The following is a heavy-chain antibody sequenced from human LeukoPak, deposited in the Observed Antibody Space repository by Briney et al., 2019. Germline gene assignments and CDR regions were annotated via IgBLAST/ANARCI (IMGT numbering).Heavy chain of an antibody. CDR1: GFTFSSYG. D-gene: IGHD6-19*01. V-gene: IGHV3-23*01. CDR3: AKLSVAGTALFDY. CDR2: ISGSGGST. Sequence: GGSLRLSCAASGFTFSSYGMSWVRQVPGKGLEWVSVISGSGGSTYYADSVKGRFTISRDNSKNTLYLQMNSLRAEDTAVYYCAKLSVAGTALFDYWGQGTLVTVSS. J-gene: IGHJ4*02.